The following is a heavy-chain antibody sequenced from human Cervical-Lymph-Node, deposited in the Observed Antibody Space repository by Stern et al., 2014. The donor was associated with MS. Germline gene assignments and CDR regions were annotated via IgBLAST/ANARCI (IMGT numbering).Heavy chain of an antibody. Sequence: VQLVESGGGVVQPGRSLRLSCAASGFTFSRHGMHWVRQAPGKGLEWVAVIWYDGSNKYHADSVKDRFTISRDNSKNTVYLQMNSLRGEDTAVYYGAREDFWNGQAHDDYGLGVWGQGTTVTVSS. V-gene: IGHV3-33*01. CDR3: AREDFWNGQAHDDYGLGV. CDR2: IWYDGSNK. J-gene: IGHJ6*02. CDR1: GFTFSRHG. D-gene: IGHD3-3*01.